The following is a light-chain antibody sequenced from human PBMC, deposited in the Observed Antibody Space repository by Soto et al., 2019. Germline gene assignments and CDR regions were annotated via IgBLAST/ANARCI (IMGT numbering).Light chain of an antibody. CDR2: EVT. Sequence: QSALTQPPSASGSPGQSVTISCTGTSSDVGGYDYVSWYQQRPGKAPKLLIHEVTKRPSGVPDRFSGSKSGNTASLTVSRLQAEDEADYYCSSYAGRTLYVFGTGTKVTVL. CDR1: SSDVGGYDY. CDR3: SSYAGRTLYV. J-gene: IGLJ1*01. V-gene: IGLV2-8*01.